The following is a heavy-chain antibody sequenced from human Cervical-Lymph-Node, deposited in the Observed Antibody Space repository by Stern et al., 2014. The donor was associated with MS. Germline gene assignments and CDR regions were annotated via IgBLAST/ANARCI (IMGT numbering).Heavy chain of an antibody. J-gene: IGHJ6*02. V-gene: IGHV5-51*01. CDR3: ARAAYSGYDKESYYYYGMDV. CDR2: IYPGDSDT. Sequence: EVQLLQSGAEVKKPGESLKISCKGSGYNFTTYWIGWVRQMSGKGLERMGIIYPGDSDTGSSPSFQGQVTISADKSISTAYLQWSSLKASDTAMYYCARAAYSGYDKESYYYYGMDVWGQGTTVTVSS. D-gene: IGHD5-12*01. CDR1: GYNFTTYW.